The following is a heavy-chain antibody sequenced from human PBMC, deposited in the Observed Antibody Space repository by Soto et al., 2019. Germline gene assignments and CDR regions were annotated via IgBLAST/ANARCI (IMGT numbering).Heavy chain of an antibody. CDR1: GFTVSSNY. V-gene: IGHV3-66*01. CDR2: IYSGGST. Sequence: EVQLVESGGGLVQPGGSLRLSCAASGFTVSSNYMSWVRQAPGKGLEWVSVIYSGGSTYYADSVKGRFTISRDNSKNTLYLQMNSLRAEDTAVYYCARGDGGYYGSGSYYNDYWGQGTLVTVSS. J-gene: IGHJ4*02. D-gene: IGHD3-10*01. CDR3: ARGDGGYYGSGSYYNDY.